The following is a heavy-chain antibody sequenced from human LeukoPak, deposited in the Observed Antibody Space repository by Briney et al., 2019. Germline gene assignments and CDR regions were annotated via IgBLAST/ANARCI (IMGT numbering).Heavy chain of an antibody. CDR2: ISGSGGST. Sequence: GGSLRLSCAASGFTFSSYAMSWVRQAPGKGLEWVSAISGSGGSTYYADSVKGRFTISRDNSKNTLYLQMNSLRAEDTAVYYCAKEAIPDYGDYLDYFDYWGQGTLVTVSS. J-gene: IGHJ4*02. CDR3: AKEAIPDYGDYLDYFDY. D-gene: IGHD4-17*01. CDR1: GFTFSSYA. V-gene: IGHV3-23*01.